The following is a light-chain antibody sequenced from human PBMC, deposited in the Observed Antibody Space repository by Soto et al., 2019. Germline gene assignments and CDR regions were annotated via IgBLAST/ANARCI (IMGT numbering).Light chain of an antibody. J-gene: IGKJ1*01. CDR1: QNINKW. Sequence: DIQMTQSPSTLSASVGDRVTITCRASQNINKWLAWYQQKPGKAPKLLIYEASTLEGGVPSRFSGSGSGTEITLTSSRQQPDDFAPYWCQQYKYYSTFGQGTKMDIK. V-gene: IGKV1-5*03. CDR3: QQYKYYST. CDR2: EAS.